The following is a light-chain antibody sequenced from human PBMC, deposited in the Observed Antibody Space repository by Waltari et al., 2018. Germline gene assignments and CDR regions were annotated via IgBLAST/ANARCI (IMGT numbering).Light chain of an antibody. V-gene: IGLV1-40*01. CDR2: SDT. CDR3: QSYDRSLSGSV. J-gene: IGLJ3*02. Sequence: QSVLTQPPSVSGAPGQRVTISCTGSRPNLGAGSDVHWSQHSPGAAPQPIISSDTPRPSGVPARFSGSKSGTSASLAVTGLQADDEADYYCQSYDRSLSGSVFGGGTKLTVL. CDR1: RPNLGAGSD.